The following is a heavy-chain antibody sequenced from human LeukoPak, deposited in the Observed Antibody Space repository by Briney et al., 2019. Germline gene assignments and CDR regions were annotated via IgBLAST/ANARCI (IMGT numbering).Heavy chain of an antibody. Sequence: PSETLSLTCTVSGGSISSYYWSWIRQPPGKGLEWIGYIYYSGSTNYNPSLKSRVTISVDTSKNQFSLKLSSVTAADTAVYYCARDAVQWLRLGWFDPWGQGTLVTVSS. CDR1: GGSISSYY. D-gene: IGHD5-12*01. J-gene: IGHJ5*02. CDR3: ARDAVQWLRLGWFDP. CDR2: IYYSGST. V-gene: IGHV4-59*01.